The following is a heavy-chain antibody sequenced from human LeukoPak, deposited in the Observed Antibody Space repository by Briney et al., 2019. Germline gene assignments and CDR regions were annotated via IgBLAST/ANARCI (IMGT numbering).Heavy chain of an antibody. Sequence: ASVKVSCKASGYTFTSYDINWVRQATGQGLELMGWMNPNSGNTGYAQKFQGRVTITRNTSISTAYMELSSLRSEDTAVYYCARDGGYSGSYFGHLGYWGQGTLVTVSS. J-gene: IGHJ4*02. D-gene: IGHD1-26*01. CDR2: MNPNSGNT. V-gene: IGHV1-8*03. CDR1: GYTFTSYD. CDR3: ARDGGYSGSYFGHLGY.